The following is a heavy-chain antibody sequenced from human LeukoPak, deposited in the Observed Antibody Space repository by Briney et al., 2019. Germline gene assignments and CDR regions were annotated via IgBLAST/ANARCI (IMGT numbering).Heavy chain of an antibody. CDR3: ARGYYYGSGTYEFGFDY. D-gene: IGHD3-10*01. CDR2: INAGNGNT. Sequence: ASVKVSCKASGYTFTSYAMYWVRQAPGQRLEWMGWINAGNGNTKYSQKFQGRVTITRDTSASTAYMELSSLRSEDTAVYYCARGYYYGSGTYEFGFDYWGQGTLVTVSS. J-gene: IGHJ4*02. CDR1: GYTFTSYA. V-gene: IGHV1-3*01.